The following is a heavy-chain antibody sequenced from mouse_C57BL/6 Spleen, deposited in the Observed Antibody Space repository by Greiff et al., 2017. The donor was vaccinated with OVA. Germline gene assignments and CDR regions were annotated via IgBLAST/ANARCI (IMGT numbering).Heavy chain of an antibody. V-gene: IGHV1-26*01. CDR1: GYTFTDYY. CDR3: AIYDYEDYFDY. D-gene: IGHD2-4*01. J-gene: IGHJ2*01. CDR2: INPNNGGT. Sequence: AQLQQSGPELVKPGASVKISCKASGYTFTDYYMNWVKQSHGKSLEWIGDINPNNGGTSYNQKFKGKATLTVDKSSSTAYMELRSLTSEDSAVYYCAIYDYEDYFDYWGQGTTLTVSS.